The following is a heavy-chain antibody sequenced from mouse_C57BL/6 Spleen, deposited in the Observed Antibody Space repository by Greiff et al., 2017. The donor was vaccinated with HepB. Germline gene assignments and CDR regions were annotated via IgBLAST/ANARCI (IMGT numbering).Heavy chain of an antibody. CDR1: GFSLTSYG. J-gene: IGHJ3*01. D-gene: IGHD2-3*01. Sequence: QVQLKESGPGLVAPSQSLSITCTVSGFSLTSYGVSWVRQPPGKGLEWLGVIWGDGGTNYHSALISRLSISKDNSKSQVFLKLNSLQTDDTATYYCANGMDGYYEGGFAYWGQGTLVTVSA. V-gene: IGHV2-3*01. CDR3: ANGMDGYYEGGFAY. CDR2: IWGDGGT.